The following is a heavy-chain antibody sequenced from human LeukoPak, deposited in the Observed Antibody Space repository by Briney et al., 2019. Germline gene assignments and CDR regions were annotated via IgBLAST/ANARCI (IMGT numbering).Heavy chain of an antibody. J-gene: IGHJ4*02. D-gene: IGHD6-13*01. V-gene: IGHV4-59*01. CDR2: IYYSGST. CDR3: ARDTPGYSTFDY. CDR1: GGSISSYH. Sequence: SETLSLTCTVSGGSISSYHWSWIRQPPGKGLEWIGYIYYSGSTNYNPSLKSRVTTSVDTSKNQFFLKLSSVTAADTAVYYCARDTPGYSTFDYWGQGTLVTVSS.